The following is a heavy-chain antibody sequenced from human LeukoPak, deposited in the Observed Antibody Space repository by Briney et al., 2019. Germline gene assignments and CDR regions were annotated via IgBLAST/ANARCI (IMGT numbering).Heavy chain of an antibody. D-gene: IGHD2-2*01. Sequence: KRSETLSLTCTVSGGSISSYYWSWIRQPPGKGLEWIGYIYYSGSINYNPSLKSRVTISVDTSKNQFSLKLSSVTAADTAVYYCARRAVVGSPARAGNWFDPWGQGTLVTVSS. J-gene: IGHJ5*02. CDR1: GGSISSYY. CDR3: ARRAVVGSPARAGNWFDP. V-gene: IGHV4-59*08. CDR2: IYYSGSI.